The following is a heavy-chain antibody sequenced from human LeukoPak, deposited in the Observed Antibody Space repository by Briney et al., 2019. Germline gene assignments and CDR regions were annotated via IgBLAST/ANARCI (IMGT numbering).Heavy chain of an antibody. CDR3: ARDRYTVVSWYFDL. J-gene: IGHJ2*01. D-gene: IGHD4-23*01. V-gene: IGHV4-31*03. CDR1: GGSISSGGYY. Sequence: SETLSLTCTVSGGSISSGGYYWSWIRQHPGKGLEWIGYISYSGSTYYSPSLKSRLTISLDTSKNQFSLKLSSVTAADTAVYYCARDRYTVVSWYFDLWGRGTLVTVSS. CDR2: ISYSGST.